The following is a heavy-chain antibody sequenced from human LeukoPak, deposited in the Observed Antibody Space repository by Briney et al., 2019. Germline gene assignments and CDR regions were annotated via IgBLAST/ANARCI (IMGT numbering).Heavy chain of an antibody. CDR1: GGSISSYY. V-gene: IGHV4-59*01. CDR2: IYYSGST. CDR3: GRAMYYYYGMDV. J-gene: IGHJ6*02. Sequence: PSETLSLTCTVSGGSISSYYWSWIRQPPGKGLEWIGYIYYSGSTSYNPSLKSRVTISVDTSKNQFSLKLSSVTAADTAVYYCGRAMYYYYGMDVWGQGTTVTVSS.